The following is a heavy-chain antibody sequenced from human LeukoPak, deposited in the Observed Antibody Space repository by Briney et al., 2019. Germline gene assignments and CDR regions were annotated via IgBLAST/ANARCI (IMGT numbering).Heavy chain of an antibody. CDR1: GFTFSSYA. D-gene: IGHD3-22*01. CDR3: AKDSGPYTSGYYGH. J-gene: IGHJ4*02. Sequence: GGSLRLSCAASGFTFSSYAMTWVRQAPGKGLEWVSAIRGSGTGTYYADSVKGRFTISRDNSKNTLYLHMNSLRAEDTAKYYCAKDSGPYTSGYYGHWGQGTLVTVSS. CDR2: IRGSGTGT. V-gene: IGHV3-23*01.